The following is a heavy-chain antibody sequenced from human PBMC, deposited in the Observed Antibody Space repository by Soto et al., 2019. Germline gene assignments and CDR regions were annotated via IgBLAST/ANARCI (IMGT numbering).Heavy chain of an antibody. CDR3: ATEDDAFDI. CDR2: IYYSGST. Sequence: PSETLSLTCAVSGGPITSRTYSWGWIRQHPGKGLEWIGYIYYSGSTYYNPSLKSRVTISVDTSKTQFSLKLSSVTAADTAVYYCATEDDAFDIWGQGTMVTVSS. J-gene: IGHJ3*02. V-gene: IGHV4-31*11. CDR1: GGPITSRTYS.